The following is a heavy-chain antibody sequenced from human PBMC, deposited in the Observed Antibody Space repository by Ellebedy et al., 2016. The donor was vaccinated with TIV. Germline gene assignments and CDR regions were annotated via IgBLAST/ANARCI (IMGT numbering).Heavy chain of an antibody. D-gene: IGHD4-23*01. Sequence: SETLSLXCAVYGGSFSGYYWSWIRQPPGKGLEWIGEINHSGSTNYNPSLKSRVTISVDTSKNQFSLKLSSVTAADTAVYYCAVENSGLYYFDYWGQGTLVTVSS. CDR3: AVENSGLYYFDY. CDR2: INHSGST. J-gene: IGHJ4*02. CDR1: GGSFSGYY. V-gene: IGHV4-34*01.